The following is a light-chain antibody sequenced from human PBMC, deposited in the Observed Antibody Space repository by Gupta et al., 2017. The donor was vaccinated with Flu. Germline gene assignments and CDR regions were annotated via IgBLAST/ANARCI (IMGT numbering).Light chain of an antibody. J-gene: IGKJ2*01. Sequence: DIVMPQSPASLPVPLGERATINCKSSQSVLYSSNNKNYLAWYQQKPGQPPKLLIYSASTRESGVPDRFSGSGSGTDFTLTISSLQAEDVAVYYCQQYYSTSYTFGQGTKLEIK. CDR1: QSVLYSSNNKNY. CDR2: SAS. CDR3: QQYYSTSYT. V-gene: IGKV4-1*01.